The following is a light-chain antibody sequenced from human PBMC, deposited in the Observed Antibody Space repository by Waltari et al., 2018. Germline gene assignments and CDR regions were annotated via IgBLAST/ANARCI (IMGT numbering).Light chain of an antibody. CDR2: EVS. Sequence: QSALTPPPSASGSPGQSVTISCTGTSSDVGGDTYVSWYQQHPGKAPKLMIYEVSKRPSGVPDRFSGSKSGNTASLTVSGLQAEDEADYYCSSYAGSNNYVFGTGTKVTVL. V-gene: IGLV2-8*01. J-gene: IGLJ1*01. CDR3: SSYAGSNNYV. CDR1: SSDVGGDTY.